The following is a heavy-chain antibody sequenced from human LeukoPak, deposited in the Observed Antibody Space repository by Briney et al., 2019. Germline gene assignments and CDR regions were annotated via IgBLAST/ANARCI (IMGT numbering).Heavy chain of an antibody. D-gene: IGHD3-3*01. CDR2: ISYDGTKT. Sequence: GGSLSFSCADSGFNFNTYGMNWVRQAPGKGLEWVAVISYDGTKTYYADSVKGRFTISRDNSKNTLYLQMNSLRAEDTAVYYCAKTSYDFWSGYYDYWGQGTLVTVSS. CDR3: AKTSYDFWSGYYDY. J-gene: IGHJ4*02. CDR1: GFNFNTYG. V-gene: IGHV3-30*18.